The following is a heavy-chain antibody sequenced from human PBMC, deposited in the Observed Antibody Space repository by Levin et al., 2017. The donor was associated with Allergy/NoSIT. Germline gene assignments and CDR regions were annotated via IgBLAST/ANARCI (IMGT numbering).Heavy chain of an antibody. CDR1: EFTFSKAW. V-gene: IGHV3-15*01. CDR2: IKRKTDGGTT. J-gene: IGHJ4*02. CDR3: TTHEDLYDSSGYSSFDY. Sequence: LSLTCAASEFTFSKAWMNWVRQAPGKGLEWVGRIKRKTDGGTTDYAAPVKGRFTISRDDSKNTLFLQMSSLKTEDTAVYYCTTHEDLYDSSGYSSFDYWGQGTLVTVSS. D-gene: IGHD3-22*01.